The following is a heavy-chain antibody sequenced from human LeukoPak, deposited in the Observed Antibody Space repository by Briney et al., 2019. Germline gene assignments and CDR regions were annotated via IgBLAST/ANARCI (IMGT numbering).Heavy chain of an antibody. D-gene: IGHD5-12*01. J-gene: IGHJ4*02. CDR2: IIPIFGTA. CDR1: GGTFSSYA. Sequence: GASVKVSCKASGGTFSSYAISWVRQAPGQGLEWMGGIIPIFGTANYAQKFQGRVTITADKSTSTAYMELSSLRSEATAVYYCALVATIHRSFDYWGQGTLVTVSS. V-gene: IGHV1-69*06. CDR3: ALVATIHRSFDY.